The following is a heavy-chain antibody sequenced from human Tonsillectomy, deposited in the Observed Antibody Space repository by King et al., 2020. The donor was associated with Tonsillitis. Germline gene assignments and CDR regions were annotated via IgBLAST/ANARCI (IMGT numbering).Heavy chain of an antibody. Sequence: VQLVESGGGLVQPGGSLRLSCAASGFTFSTYWMSWVRQAPGKGLEWVANIKQDGSEKYYVDSVKGRFTISRDNAKNSLYLQMNSLRAEDTAVYYCARGGVPGSYYAVYYFDYWGQGTLVTVSS. D-gene: IGHD1-26*01. CDR1: GFTFSTYW. J-gene: IGHJ4*02. V-gene: IGHV3-7*03. CDR3: ARGGVPGSYYAVYYFDY. CDR2: IKQDGSEK.